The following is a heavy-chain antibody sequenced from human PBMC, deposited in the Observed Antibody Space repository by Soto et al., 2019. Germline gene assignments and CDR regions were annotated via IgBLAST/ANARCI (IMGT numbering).Heavy chain of an antibody. Sequence: QVQLVQSGAEVRKPGASVKVSCKPSGYTFNTYYLHWLRQAPGQALEWMGVIHPSGGGTTYAQKLLGRVTVTRDTSTTTVFMELSSLRSDDTAVYYCARGGHIAAVTASFDNWGQGTLVTVSS. CDR1: GYTFNTYY. J-gene: IGHJ4*02. D-gene: IGHD2-21*02. CDR2: IHPSGGGT. V-gene: IGHV1-46*02. CDR3: ARGGHIAAVTASFDN.